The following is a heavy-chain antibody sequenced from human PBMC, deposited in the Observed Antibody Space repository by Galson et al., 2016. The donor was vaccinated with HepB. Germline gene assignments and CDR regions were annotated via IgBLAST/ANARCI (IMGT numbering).Heavy chain of an antibody. D-gene: IGHD6-25*01. Sequence: SLRLSCAASGFTFSSYPLNWVRQAPGKGLEWLSYIGHIVSVVYYADSVKGRFTIPRDNAKNSLYLQMNSLRDEDTAVYYCVRDSGRAYGMDVWGQGTTGTVSS. CDR3: VRDSGRAYGMDV. V-gene: IGHV3-48*02. CDR2: IGHIVSVV. CDR1: GFTFSSYP. J-gene: IGHJ6*02.